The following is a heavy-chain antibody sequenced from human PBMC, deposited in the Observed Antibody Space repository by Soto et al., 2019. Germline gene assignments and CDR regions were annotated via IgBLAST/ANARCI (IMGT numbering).Heavy chain of an antibody. J-gene: IGHJ6*03. Sequence: ASGKVSCKASGYTFTSYDMHWVRQAPGQGLEWMGIINPSGGSTSYAQKFQGRVTMTRDTSTSTVYMELSSLRSEDTAVYYCARSISNYYYYMDVWGKGTTVTVSS. CDR1: GYTFTSYD. V-gene: IGHV1-46*03. D-gene: IGHD3-3*02. CDR3: ARSISNYYYYMDV. CDR2: INPSGGST.